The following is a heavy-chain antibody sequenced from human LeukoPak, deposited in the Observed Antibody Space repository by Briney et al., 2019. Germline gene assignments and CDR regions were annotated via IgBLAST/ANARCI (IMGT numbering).Heavy chain of an antibody. Sequence: GRSLRLSCAASGFTFSSYAMHWVRQAPGKGLEWVAVTSYDGSNKYCADSVKGRFTISRDNSKNTLYLQMNSLRAEDTAVYYCARPRSSIYYYYGMDVWGKGTTVTASS. J-gene: IGHJ6*04. CDR3: ARPRSSIYYYYGMDV. CDR2: TSYDGSNK. V-gene: IGHV3-30*04. CDR1: GFTFSSYA.